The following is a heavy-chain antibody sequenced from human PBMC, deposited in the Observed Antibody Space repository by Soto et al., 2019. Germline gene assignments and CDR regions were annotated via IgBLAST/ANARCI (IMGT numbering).Heavy chain of an antibody. V-gene: IGHV3-23*01. CDR1: GFTFSSYA. D-gene: IGHD3-22*01. J-gene: IGHJ4*02. Sequence: QPGGSLRLSCAASGFTFSSYAMSWVRQAPGKGLEWVSAISGSGGSTYYADSVKGRFTISRDNSKNTLYLQMNSLRAEDTAVYYCAKSVGSITMIVVVITQPGYFDYWGQGTLVTVSP. CDR3: AKSVGSITMIVVVITQPGYFDY. CDR2: ISGSGGST.